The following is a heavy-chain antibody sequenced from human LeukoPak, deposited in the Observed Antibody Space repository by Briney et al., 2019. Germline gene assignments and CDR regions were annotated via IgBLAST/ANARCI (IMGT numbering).Heavy chain of an antibody. CDR1: GFTFSSYA. CDR2: TSGSGGST. CDR3: AKDPNYYDSSGYYYYYYYGMDV. V-gene: IGHV3-23*01. D-gene: IGHD3-22*01. Sequence: GGSLRLSCAASGFTFSSYAMSWVRQAPGKGLEWVSATSGSGGSTYYADSVKGRFTISRDNSKNTLYLQMNSLRAEDTAVYYCAKDPNYYDSSGYYYYYYYGMDVWGQGTTVTVSS. J-gene: IGHJ6*02.